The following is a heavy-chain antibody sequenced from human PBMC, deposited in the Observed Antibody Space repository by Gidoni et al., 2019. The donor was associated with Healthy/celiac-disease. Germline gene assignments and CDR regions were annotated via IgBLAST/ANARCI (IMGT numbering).Heavy chain of an antibody. J-gene: IGHJ4*02. Sequence: QLQLQESGPGLVKPSETLSLTCTVSGGSISSSSYYWGWIRQPPGKGLEWIGSIYYSGSTYYNPSLKSRVTRSVDTSKNQFSLKLSSVTAADTAVYYCARQSDLTYYDFWSGYQAPFDYWGQGTLVTVSS. D-gene: IGHD3-3*01. CDR1: GGSISSSSYY. CDR2: IYYSGST. V-gene: IGHV4-39*01. CDR3: ARQSDLTYYDFWSGYQAPFDY.